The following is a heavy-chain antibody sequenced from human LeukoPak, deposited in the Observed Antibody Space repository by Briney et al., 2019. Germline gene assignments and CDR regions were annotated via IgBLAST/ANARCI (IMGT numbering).Heavy chain of an antibody. Sequence: ASVKVSCKASGYTFTSYYMHWVRQPPGQGLEWMGIINPSGGSTSYAQKFQGRVTMTRDTSTSTVYMELSSLRSEDTAVYYCARAHCSSTSCYESDAFDIWGQGTMVTVSS. V-gene: IGHV1-46*01. D-gene: IGHD2-2*01. J-gene: IGHJ3*02. CDR1: GYTFTSYY. CDR3: ARAHCSSTSCYESDAFDI. CDR2: INPSGGST.